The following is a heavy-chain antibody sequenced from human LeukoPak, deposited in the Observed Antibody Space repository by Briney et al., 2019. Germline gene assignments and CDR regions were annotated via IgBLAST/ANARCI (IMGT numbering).Heavy chain of an antibody. CDR2: ISAYSGRT. D-gene: IGHD3-3*01. J-gene: IGHJ4*02. CDR3: ARDLQASNYNYWSGYFPLAF. CDR1: GYIFARYG. V-gene: IGHV1-18*01. Sequence: ASVKVSCKASGYIFARYGITWVRQAPGQGLEWMGWISAYSGRTNYVEKFKGRLTLTTDTSTRTAYMELRGLTSDDTATYFCARDLQASNYNYWSGYFPLAFWGQGTLITASS.